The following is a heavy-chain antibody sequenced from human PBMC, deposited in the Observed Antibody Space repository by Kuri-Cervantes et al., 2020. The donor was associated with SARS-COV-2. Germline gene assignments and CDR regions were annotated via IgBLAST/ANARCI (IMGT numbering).Heavy chain of an antibody. J-gene: IGHJ6*02. CDR2: ISSSSSYI. Sequence: GESLKISCAASGFTFSSYSMNWVRQAPGKGLEWVSSISSSSSYIYYADSVKGRFTISRDNAKNSLYLQMNSLRAEDTAVYYCARVKSIIDGSGSYLYYYGMDVWGQGTTVTVSS. CDR1: GFTFSSYS. CDR3: ARVKSIIDGSGSYLYYYGMDV. D-gene: IGHD1-26*01. V-gene: IGHV3-21*01.